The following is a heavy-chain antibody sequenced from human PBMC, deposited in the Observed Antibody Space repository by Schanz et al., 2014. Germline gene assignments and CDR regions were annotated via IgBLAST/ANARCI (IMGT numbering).Heavy chain of an antibody. Sequence: DVQLVESGGGLVQPGGSLRLACAASGFTFSSYSMNWVRQAPGKGLEWVSYISSSSSTIYYADSVKGRFTISRDNSKNTVYLQMNSLRSEDTAVYYCTRDRGALINHNDALDLWGQGTMVSVSS. CDR3: TRDRGALINHNDALDL. CDR1: GFTFSSYS. D-gene: IGHD3-16*01. V-gene: IGHV3-48*01. CDR2: ISSSSSTI. J-gene: IGHJ3*01.